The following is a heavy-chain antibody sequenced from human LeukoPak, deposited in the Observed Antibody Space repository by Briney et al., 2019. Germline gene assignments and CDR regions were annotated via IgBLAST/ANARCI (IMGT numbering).Heavy chain of an antibody. CDR1: GFAFNTYW. D-gene: IGHD6-13*01. CDR3: AKEYRYSNSWVFDY. J-gene: IGHJ4*02. CDR2: INGDGSST. Sequence: GGSLRLSCVASGFAFNTYWMHWVRQAPGKGLVWVSRINGDGSSTSYADSVKGRFTISRDNAKNSLYLQMNSLRAEDTAVYYCAKEYRYSNSWVFDYWGQGTLVTVSS. V-gene: IGHV3-74*01.